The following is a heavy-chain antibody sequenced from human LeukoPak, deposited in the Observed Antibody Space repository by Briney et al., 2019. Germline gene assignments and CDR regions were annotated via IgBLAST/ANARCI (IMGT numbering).Heavy chain of an antibody. J-gene: IGHJ4*02. Sequence: SETLSLTCADYGGSFSGYYWTWIRQPPGKGLEWIGEINHSGNTNYNPSLKSRVAISVDTSKNQFSLKLSSMIAADTAMYYCARSKDGSGFAAYWGQGTQVTVSS. D-gene: IGHD3-22*01. CDR1: GGSFSGYY. CDR2: INHSGNT. CDR3: ARSKDGSGFAAY. V-gene: IGHV4-34*01.